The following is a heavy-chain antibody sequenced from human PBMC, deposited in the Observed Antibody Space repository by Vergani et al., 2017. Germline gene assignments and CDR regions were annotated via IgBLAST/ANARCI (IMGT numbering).Heavy chain of an antibody. J-gene: IGHJ4*02. CDR2: ISYDGSNK. V-gene: IGHV3-30*04. Sequence: QVQLVESGGGVVQPGRSLRLSCAASGFTFSSYAMHWVRQAPGKGLEWVAVISYDGSNKYYADSVKGRFTISRDNSKNTLYLQMNSLRAEDTAVYYCARDDYYDSSGYYYFGFHFDYWGQGTLVTVSS. D-gene: IGHD3-22*01. CDR1: GFTFSSYA. CDR3: ARDDYYDSSGYYYFGFHFDY.